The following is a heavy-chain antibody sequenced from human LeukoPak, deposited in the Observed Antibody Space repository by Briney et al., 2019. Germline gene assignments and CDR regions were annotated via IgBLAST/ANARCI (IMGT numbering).Heavy chain of an antibody. V-gene: IGHV5-51*01. J-gene: IGHJ1*01. Sequence: GESLKISCKGSGYSFTSYWIGWVRQMPGKGLEWMGVIYPGDSDTRYSPSFQGQVTISADKSISTAYLQWSSLKASDTAMYYCARLGVAVAGTKYLQHWGQGTLVTVSS. CDR2: IYPGDSDT. CDR1: GYSFTSYW. CDR3: ARLGVAVAGTKYLQH. D-gene: IGHD6-19*01.